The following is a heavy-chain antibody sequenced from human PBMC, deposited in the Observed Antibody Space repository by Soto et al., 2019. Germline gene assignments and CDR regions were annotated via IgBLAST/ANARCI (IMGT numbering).Heavy chain of an antibody. V-gene: IGHV4-4*07. CDR2: IQGSGNT. CDR1: GGSISSYY. J-gene: IGHJ4*02. CDR3: ARSGGSVNFDY. D-gene: IGHD1-26*01. Sequence: QVQLQESGPGLVKPSETLSLTCSVSGGSISSYYWSWIRQPAGKGLEWIGRIQGSGNTNYSPSLKSRVTMSGDTSKNQFSLKLSSVTAADTAVYYCARSGGSVNFDYWGQGTLVTVSS.